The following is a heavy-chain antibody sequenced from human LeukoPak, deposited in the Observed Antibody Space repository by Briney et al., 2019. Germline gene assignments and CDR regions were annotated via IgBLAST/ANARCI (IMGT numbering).Heavy chain of an antibody. V-gene: IGHV3-74*01. CDR3: ARDLTDDFWSGYHFDY. D-gene: IGHD3-3*01. J-gene: IGHJ4*02. CDR1: GFTFSNFW. CDR2: LNGDGTNI. Sequence: GGSLRLSCAASGFTFSNFWMHWVRQAPGKGLVWVSRLNGDGTNIIYADSVKGRFTISRDNAKNSLYLQMNSLRAEDTVVYYCARDLTDDFWSGYHFDYWGQGTLVTVSS.